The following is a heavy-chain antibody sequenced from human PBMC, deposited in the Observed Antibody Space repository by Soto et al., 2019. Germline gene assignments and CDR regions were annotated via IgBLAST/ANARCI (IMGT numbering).Heavy chain of an antibody. Sequence: QLQLQESGPGLVKPSETLSLTCTVSGGSVSSSSYYWGWVRQPPGKGLEWIGSVYYSGSTYYNPSLESRVTIPVDKSRNQSSPKLTSLSAADTAVYYCGRLEGLATISYYFDYWGQGALVTVSS. CDR1: GGSVSSSSYY. J-gene: IGHJ4*02. V-gene: IGHV4-39*01. CDR2: VYYSGST. D-gene: IGHD3-9*01. CDR3: GRLEGLATISYYFDY.